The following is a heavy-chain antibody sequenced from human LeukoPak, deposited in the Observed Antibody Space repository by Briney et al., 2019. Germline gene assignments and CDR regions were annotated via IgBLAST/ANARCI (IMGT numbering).Heavy chain of an antibody. CDR3: ARDGRGYSGYDFRYFDY. CDR2: ISAYNGNT. J-gene: IGHJ4*02. D-gene: IGHD5-12*01. Sequence: ASVKVSCKASGYTFTSYGISWARQAPGQGLEWMGWISAYNGNTNYAQKLQGRVTITADKSTSTAYMELSSLTSDDTAVYYCARDGRGYSGYDFRYFDYWGQGTLVTVSS. V-gene: IGHV1-18*01. CDR1: GYTFTSYG.